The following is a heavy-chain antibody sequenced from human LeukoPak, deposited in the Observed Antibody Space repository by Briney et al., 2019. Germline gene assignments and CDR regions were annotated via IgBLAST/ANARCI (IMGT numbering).Heavy chain of an antibody. J-gene: IGHJ6*03. V-gene: IGHV3-7*01. D-gene: IGHD2-2*01. CDR3: ATRYCSISACRASSYHCFDV. Sequence: GGSLRLSCAASGVTFSSYWMTWVRQPQGQGIERVANIREDGGEGNYVDSVKGRFTVSRDNAKNFLYLQLNSLRVEDTAVYHCATRYCSISACRASSYHCFDVWGKGTTVTVSS. CDR2: IREDGGEG. CDR1: GVTFSSYW.